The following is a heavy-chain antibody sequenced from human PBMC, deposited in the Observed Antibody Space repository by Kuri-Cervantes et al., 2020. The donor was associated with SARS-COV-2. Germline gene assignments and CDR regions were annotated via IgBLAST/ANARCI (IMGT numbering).Heavy chain of an antibody. Sequence: GESLKISCAASGFTFSSYAMSWVRQAPGKGLEYASAISSNGGSTYYADSVKGRFTISRDNSKNTLYLQMNSLRAEDTAVYYCARGENYCGGDCYFDYWGQGTLVTVSS. D-gene: IGHD2-21*02. V-gene: IGHV3-64*04. CDR1: GFTFSSYA. CDR3: ARGENYCGGDCYFDY. J-gene: IGHJ4*02. CDR2: ISSNGGST.